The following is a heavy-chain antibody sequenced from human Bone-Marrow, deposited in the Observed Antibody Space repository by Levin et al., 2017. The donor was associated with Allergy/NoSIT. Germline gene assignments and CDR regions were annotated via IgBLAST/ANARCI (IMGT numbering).Heavy chain of an antibody. D-gene: IGHD3-9*01. CDR2: IYHTGST. CDR1: GGSISSYQ. J-gene: IGHJ1*01. CDR3: ASVYILTGHEYFHL. V-gene: IGHV4-59*01. Sequence: SETLSLTCTFSGGSISSYQWSWIRQPPGKGLEWMGYIYHTGSTNYNPSLKIRVTMSVDTSQKQISLNLSSVTAADTAVYYCASVYILTGHEYFHLWGRGTLVTGS.